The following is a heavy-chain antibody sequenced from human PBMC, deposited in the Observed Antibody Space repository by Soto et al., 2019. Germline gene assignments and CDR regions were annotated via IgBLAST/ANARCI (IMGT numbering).Heavy chain of an antibody. CDR1: GYSFTSYW. J-gene: IGHJ4*02. CDR3: ARSFYDFWSGYPKTKYYFDY. D-gene: IGHD3-3*01. Sequence: GESLKISCKGSGYSFTSYWIGWVRQMPGKGLEWMGIIYPGDSDTRYSPSFQGQVTISADKSISTAYLQWSSLKASDTAMYYCARSFYDFWSGYPKTKYYFDYWGQGTLVTVSS. V-gene: IGHV5-51*01. CDR2: IYPGDSDT.